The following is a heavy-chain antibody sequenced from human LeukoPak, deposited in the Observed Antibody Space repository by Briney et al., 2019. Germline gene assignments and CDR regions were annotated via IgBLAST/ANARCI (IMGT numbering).Heavy chain of an antibody. D-gene: IGHD2-21*02. CDR1: GFTFSDYY. V-gene: IGHV3-11*04. CDR3: ARDLGDPTPLGWFDP. Sequence: GGSLRLSCAASGFTFSDYYMSWIRQAPGKGREGVSYISSSGSTIYYADSVKGRFTISRDNAKNSLYLQMNSLRAEDTAVYYCARDLGDPTPLGWFDPWGQGTLVTVSS. CDR2: ISSSGSTI. J-gene: IGHJ5*02.